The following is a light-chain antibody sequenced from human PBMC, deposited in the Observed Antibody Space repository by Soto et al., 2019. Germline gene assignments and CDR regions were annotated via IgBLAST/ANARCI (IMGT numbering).Light chain of an antibody. Sequence: DVVMTQSPLSLPVTLGQPASISCRSSQSLAYSDGNTYLNWFQQRPGQSPRRLIYKVSNRDSGVPDRFCGSGSGNDFTLKISRVEAEDVGVYYCMQGTHWPPYTFGQGTKLEIK. CDR3: MQGTHWPPYT. CDR1: QSLAYSDGNTY. J-gene: IGKJ2*01. V-gene: IGKV2-30*01. CDR2: KVS.